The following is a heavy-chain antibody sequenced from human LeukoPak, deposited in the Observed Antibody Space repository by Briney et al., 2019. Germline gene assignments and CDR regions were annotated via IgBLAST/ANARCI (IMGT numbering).Heavy chain of an antibody. Sequence: SETLSLTCAVYGGSFSGYYWSWIRQPPGKGLEWIGEINHSGSTNYNPSLKSRVTISVDTSKNQFSLKLTSVTAADTAVYYCATVDTGIWGQGTLVTVST. J-gene: IGHJ4*02. CDR3: ATVDTGI. CDR2: INHSGST. D-gene: IGHD5-18*01. CDR1: GGSFSGYY. V-gene: IGHV4-34*01.